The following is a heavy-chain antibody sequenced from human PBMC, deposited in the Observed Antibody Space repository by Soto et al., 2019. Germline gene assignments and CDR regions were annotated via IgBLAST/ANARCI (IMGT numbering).Heavy chain of an antibody. Sequence: QVQLVQSGAEVKKPGSSVKVSCKASGGTFSSYAISWVRQAPGQGLEWMGGIIPIFGTANYAQKFQGRGTINADESTSTAYLELSSLRSEDTAVYYFARPRYDFWIGDSYSFDYWGQGTLVTVSS. V-gene: IGHV1-69*01. D-gene: IGHD3-3*01. CDR1: GGTFSSYA. CDR2: IIPIFGTA. CDR3: ARPRYDFWIGDSYSFDY. J-gene: IGHJ4*02.